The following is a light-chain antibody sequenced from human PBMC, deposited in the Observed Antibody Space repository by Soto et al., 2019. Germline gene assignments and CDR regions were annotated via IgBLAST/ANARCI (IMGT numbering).Light chain of an antibody. CDR3: QQYGTSEII. CDR1: QTLINSF. J-gene: IGKJ5*01. V-gene: IGKV3-20*01. Sequence: EIGVTQSPGTLSLSQGERATLSCRASQTLINSFIAWYQQKPGQAPRLLIYDTSSRATGVPDRYSASGSGTDFTLTISRLEPEDFAVFFCQQYGTSEIIFGQGTRLEIK. CDR2: DTS.